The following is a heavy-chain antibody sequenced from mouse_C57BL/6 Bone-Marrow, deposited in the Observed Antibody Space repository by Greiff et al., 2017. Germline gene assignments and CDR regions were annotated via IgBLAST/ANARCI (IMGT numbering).Heavy chain of an antibody. D-gene: IGHD2-4*01. Sequence: EVQLQQSGAELVRPGSSVKMSCKTSGYTFTSYGINWVKQRPGQGLEWIGYIYIGNGYTESNEKFKGKATLTSDTSSSTAYMQLSSLTSEDSAIYFCAKIYYDYDEYAYGGQGTRVTVSA. CDR3: AKIYYDYDEYAY. CDR1: GYTFTSYG. V-gene: IGHV1-58*01. CDR2: IYIGNGYT. J-gene: IGHJ3*01.